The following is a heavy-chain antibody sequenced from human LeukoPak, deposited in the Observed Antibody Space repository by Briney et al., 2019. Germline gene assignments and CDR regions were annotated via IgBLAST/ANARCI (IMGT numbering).Heavy chain of an antibody. Sequence: GGSLRLSCAASGFTFSSYGMHWVRQAPGKGLEWVAVISYDGSNKYYADSVKGRFTISRDNSKNTLYLQVNSLRAEDTALYYCAKDSSSGCLDYWGQGTLVTVSP. V-gene: IGHV3-30*18. D-gene: IGHD6-19*01. J-gene: IGHJ4*02. CDR1: GFTFSSYG. CDR2: ISYDGSNK. CDR3: AKDSSSGCLDY.